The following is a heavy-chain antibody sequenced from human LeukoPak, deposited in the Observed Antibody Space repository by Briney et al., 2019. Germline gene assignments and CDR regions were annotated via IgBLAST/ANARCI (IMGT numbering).Heavy chain of an antibody. J-gene: IGHJ5*02. CDR3: ARDYFGP. Sequence: GGSLRLSCAASGFTVSNNFMRWVRQAPGKGLEWVSLIYSGGETRYADSVKGRFTISRDNSKNTLYLQMDSLRAEDTAVYYCARDYFGPCGQGTLVTVSS. CDR1: GFTVSNNF. V-gene: IGHV3-53*01. CDR2: IYSGGET.